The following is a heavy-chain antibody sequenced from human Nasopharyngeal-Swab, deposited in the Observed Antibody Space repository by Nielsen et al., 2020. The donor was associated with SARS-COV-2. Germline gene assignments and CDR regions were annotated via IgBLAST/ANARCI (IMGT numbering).Heavy chain of an antibody. CDR1: GFTFSIHA. J-gene: IGHJ2*01. CDR2: LLFDGSDA. D-gene: IGHD5-12*01. Sequence: GGSLRLSCAASGFTFSIHAMHWVRQAPGKGLEWVGMLLFDGSDAHYADSVKGRFIISRDNSKNTLYLQMNSLRDEDTAVYYCTRDGGYRAAYYGYLDLWGRGTLLTVSS. CDR3: TRDGGYRAAYYGYLDL. V-gene: IGHV3-30-3*01.